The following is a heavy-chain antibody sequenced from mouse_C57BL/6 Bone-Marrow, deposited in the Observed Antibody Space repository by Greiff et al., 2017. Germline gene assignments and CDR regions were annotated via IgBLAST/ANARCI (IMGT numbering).Heavy chain of an antibody. Sequence: EVQLVESGGGLVKPGGSLKLSCAASGFTFSSYAMSWVRQTPEKRLEWVATISDGGSYTYYPDNVKGRFTISRDNAKNNLYLQMSHLKSEDTAMYYCARDKVYDGYYVWFAYWGQGTLVTVSA. V-gene: IGHV5-4*01. D-gene: IGHD2-3*01. J-gene: IGHJ3*01. CDR1: GFTFSSYA. CDR2: ISDGGSYT. CDR3: ARDKVYDGYYVWFAY.